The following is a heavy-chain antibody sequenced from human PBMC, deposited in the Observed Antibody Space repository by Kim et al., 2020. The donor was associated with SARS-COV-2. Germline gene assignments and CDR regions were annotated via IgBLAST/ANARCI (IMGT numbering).Heavy chain of an antibody. D-gene: IGHD2-2*01. V-gene: IGHV1-46*01. CDR3: ARAVGSSITTSYNWFDP. CDR2: INPSGGNT. J-gene: IGHJ5*02. CDR1: GYTFSNYY. Sequence: ASVKVSCKASGYTFSNYYIHWVRQAPGQGLEWMAIINPSGGNTRYAQKFQGRVTMTRDTSTSTVYMELSSLRSEDTAVYYCARAVGSSITTSYNWFDPWGQGTLVTVSS.